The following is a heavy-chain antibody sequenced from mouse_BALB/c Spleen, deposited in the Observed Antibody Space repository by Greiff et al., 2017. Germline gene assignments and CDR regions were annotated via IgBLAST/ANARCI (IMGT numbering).Heavy chain of an antibody. V-gene: IGHV1S22*01. CDR1: GYTFTSYW. CDR2: IYPGSGST. D-gene: IGHD1-1*02. Sequence: LKQPGSELVRPGASVKLSCKASGYTFTSYWMHWVKQRHGQGLEWIGNIYPGSGSTNYDEKFKSKGTLTVDTSSSTAYMHLSSLTSEDSAVYYCTRGRWSYAMDYWGQGTSVTVSS. J-gene: IGHJ4*01. CDR3: TRGRWSYAMDY.